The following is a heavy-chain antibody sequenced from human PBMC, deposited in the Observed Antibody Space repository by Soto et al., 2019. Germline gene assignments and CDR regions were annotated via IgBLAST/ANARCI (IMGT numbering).Heavy chain of an antibody. CDR3: ARGEGAAAGPLGYFQH. J-gene: IGHJ1*01. V-gene: IGHV4-34*01. Sequence: SETLSLTCAVYGGSFSGYYWSWIRQPPGKGLEWIGEINHSGSTNYNPSLKSRVTISVDTSKNQFSLKLSSVSAADTAVYYCARGEGAAAGPLGYFQHWGQGTLVTVSS. D-gene: IGHD6-13*01. CDR1: GGSFSGYY. CDR2: INHSGST.